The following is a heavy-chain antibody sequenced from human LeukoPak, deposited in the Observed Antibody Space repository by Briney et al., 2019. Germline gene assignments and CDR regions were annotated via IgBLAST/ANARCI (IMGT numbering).Heavy chain of an antibody. D-gene: IGHD5-24*01. CDR1: GYTFTGYY. V-gene: IGHV1-2*02. Sequence: ASVKVSFKASGYTFTGYYMHWVRQAPGQGLEWMGWINPNSGGTNYAQKFQGRVTMTRDTSISTAYMELSRLRSDDTAVYYCARAQRWLQPIDYWGQGTLVTVSS. CDR2: INPNSGGT. CDR3: ARAQRWLQPIDY. J-gene: IGHJ4*02.